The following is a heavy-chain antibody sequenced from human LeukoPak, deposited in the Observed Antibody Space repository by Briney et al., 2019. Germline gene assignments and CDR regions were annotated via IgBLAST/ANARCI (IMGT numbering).Heavy chain of an antibody. V-gene: IGHV4-34*01. CDR1: GGSFSGYY. Sequence: SETLSLTCSVYGGSFSGYYWSWIRQPPGKGLEWIGEINHSGSTNYNPSLKSRVTISVDTSKNQFSLKLSSVTAADTAVYYCARGLIPHAFDIWGQGTMVTVSS. D-gene: IGHD2-21*01. CDR3: ARGLIPHAFDI. J-gene: IGHJ3*02. CDR2: INHSGST.